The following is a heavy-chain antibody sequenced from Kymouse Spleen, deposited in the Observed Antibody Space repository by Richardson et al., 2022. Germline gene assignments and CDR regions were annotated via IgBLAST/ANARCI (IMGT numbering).Heavy chain of an antibody. CDR1: GGSFSGYY. D-gene: IGHD6-13*01. V-gene: IGHV4-34*01. Sequence: QVQLQQWGAGLLKPSETLSLTCAVYGGSFSGYYWSWIRQPPGKGLEWIGEINHSGSTNYNPSLKSRVTISVDTSKNQFSLKLSSVTAADTAVYYCARGQAAGTNYWGQGTLVTVSS. CDR3: ARGQAAGTNY. CDR2: INHSGST. J-gene: IGHJ4*02.